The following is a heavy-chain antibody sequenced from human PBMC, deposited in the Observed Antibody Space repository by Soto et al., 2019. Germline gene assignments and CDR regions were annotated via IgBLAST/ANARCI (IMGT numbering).Heavy chain of an antibody. Sequence: EASVKVSCKASGGTFSSYTISWVRQAPGQGLEWMGRIIPILGIANYAQKFQGRVTITADKSTSTAYMELSSLRSEDTAVYYCARAEMTTVTTEYYYYMDVWGKGTTVTVSS. CDR3: ARAEMTTVTTEYYYYMDV. CDR2: IIPILGIA. J-gene: IGHJ6*03. CDR1: GGTFSSYT. V-gene: IGHV1-69*02. D-gene: IGHD4-4*01.